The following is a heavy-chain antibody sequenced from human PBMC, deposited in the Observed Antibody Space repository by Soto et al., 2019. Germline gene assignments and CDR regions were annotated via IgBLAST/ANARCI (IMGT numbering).Heavy chain of an antibody. J-gene: IGHJ4*02. Sequence: VQLVESGGGVVQPGKSVRLSCAASGFTFRNYGMHWVRQAPGKGLEWVAVIWYDGSDKYYVDSVKGRFTISRDNSKNTLYLRMNSLRAEDTAVYYGARGGPNGSHFDYWGQGTLVTVSS. CDR1: GFTFRNYG. D-gene: IGHD1-1*01. CDR2: IWYDGSDK. CDR3: ARGGPNGSHFDY. V-gene: IGHV3-33*01.